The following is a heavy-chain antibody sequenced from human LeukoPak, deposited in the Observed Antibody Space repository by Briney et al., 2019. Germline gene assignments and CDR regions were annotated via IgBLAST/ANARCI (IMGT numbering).Heavy chain of an antibody. CDR2: ISSSGSDI. CDR1: GFTFSSYW. V-gene: IGHV3-21*05. J-gene: IGHJ6*03. Sequence: GGSLRLSCAASGFTFSSYWMSWVRQAPGKGLEWVSYISSSGSDIYFADSVKGRFTISRDNAKNSLYLQMNSLRAEDTAVYYCARANDNYYYYYMDVWGKGTTVTISS. CDR3: ARANDNYYYYYMDV. D-gene: IGHD3-9*01.